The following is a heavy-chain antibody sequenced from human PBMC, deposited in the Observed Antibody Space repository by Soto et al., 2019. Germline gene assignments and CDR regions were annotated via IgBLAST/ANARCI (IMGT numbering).Heavy chain of an antibody. V-gene: IGHV2-5*02. D-gene: IGHD3-9*01. Sequence: GSGPTLVNPTQTLTLTCTFSGFSLSTSGVGVGWIRQPPGKALEWLALIYWDDDKRYSPSLKSRLTITKDTSKNQVVLTMTNMDPVDTATYSCAHRSPAVLRYFDWLSPNWFDPWGQGTLVTVSS. J-gene: IGHJ5*02. CDR2: IYWDDDK. CDR3: AHRSPAVLRYFDWLSPNWFDP. CDR1: GFSLSTSGVG.